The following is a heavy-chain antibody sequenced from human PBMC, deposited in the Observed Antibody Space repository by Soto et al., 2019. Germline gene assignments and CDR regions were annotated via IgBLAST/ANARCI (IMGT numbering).Heavy chain of an antibody. CDR3: AKAAAAAYYYYYYGMDV. V-gene: IGHV3-30-3*01. J-gene: IGHJ6*02. Sequence: VGSLRLSCAASGFAFDTVAMHWVRQARVNGLEWVALISSDGNKKHVADSVKGRLTISRDNSKNMVYLLLQSLRGEETAVYYCAKAAAAAYYYYYYGMDVWGQGTTVTVSS. D-gene: IGHD6-13*01. CDR1: GFAFDTVA. CDR2: ISSDGNKK.